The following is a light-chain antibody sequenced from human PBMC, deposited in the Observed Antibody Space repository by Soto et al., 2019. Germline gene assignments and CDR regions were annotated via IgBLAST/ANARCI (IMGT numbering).Light chain of an antibody. J-gene: IGKJ1*01. CDR1: QSVSSSY. Sequence: IVWTQSPGTLSLSPGERATLSCRASQSVSSSYLAWYQQKPGQAPRLLIYGASSRATGIPDRFSGSGSGTDFTLTISRLEPEDFAVYYCQQYGRSPPKTFGQGTKVDIK. CDR3: QQYGRSPPKT. CDR2: GAS. V-gene: IGKV3-20*01.